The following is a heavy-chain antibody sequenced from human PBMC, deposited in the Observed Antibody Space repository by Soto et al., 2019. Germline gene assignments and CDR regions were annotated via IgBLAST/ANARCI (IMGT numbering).Heavy chain of an antibody. V-gene: IGHV4-39*01. Sequence: SETLSLSGIVSAVPPSTSTYYRCRIRQPPEKGMEWIGSIYYSGSTYYNPSLKSRVTISVDTSKNQFSLKLSSVTAADTAVYYCARGYDSSGHYWPSSFDIWGQGTMVT. J-gene: IGHJ3*02. CDR2: IYYSGST. D-gene: IGHD3-22*01. CDR3: ARGYDSSGHYWPSSFDI. CDR1: AVPPSTSTYY.